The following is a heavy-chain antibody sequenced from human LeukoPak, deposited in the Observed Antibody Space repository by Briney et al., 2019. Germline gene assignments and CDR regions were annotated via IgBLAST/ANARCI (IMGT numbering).Heavy chain of an antibody. J-gene: IGHJ6*02. CDR3: ATNGDYGSYYYYGMDV. Sequence: SETLSLTRTVSGGSISSYYWSWIRQPPGKGLEWIGYIYYSGSTNYNPSLKSRVTISVDTSKNQFSLKLSSVTAADTAVYYCATNGDYGSYYYYGMDVWGQGTTVTVSS. CDR1: GGSISSYY. D-gene: IGHD4-17*01. V-gene: IGHV4-59*01. CDR2: IYYSGST.